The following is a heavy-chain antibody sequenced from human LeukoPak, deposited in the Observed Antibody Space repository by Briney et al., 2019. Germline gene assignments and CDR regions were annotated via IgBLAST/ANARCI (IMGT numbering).Heavy chain of an antibody. Sequence: GRSLRLSCAASGFTFSDYAMHWVRQAPGKGLEWVAVLSFDGTHKYYAGSVKGRFTISRDNSMKTLYLQMNSLSGDDTAVYYCAKTKNKVRGIISRHGPASQPDHYQSEMDVWGHGTTVTVSS. D-gene: IGHD3-10*01. CDR3: AKTKNKVRGIISRHGPASQPDHYQSEMDV. V-gene: IGHV3-30*18. CDR2: LSFDGTHK. CDR1: GFTFSDYA. J-gene: IGHJ6*02.